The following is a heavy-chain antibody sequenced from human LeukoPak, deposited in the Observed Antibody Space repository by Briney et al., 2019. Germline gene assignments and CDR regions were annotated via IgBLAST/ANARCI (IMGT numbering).Heavy chain of an antibody. CDR2: IKQDGSEK. D-gene: IGHD3-10*01. Sequence: GGSLRLSCAASGFTFSSYWMSWVRQAPGKGLEWVANIKQDGSEKYYVDSVKGRFTISRDNAKNSLYLQMNSLGAEDTAVYYCAREARTVLLWFGELAGDAFDIWGQGTMVTVSS. CDR1: GFTFSSYW. V-gene: IGHV3-7*01. CDR3: AREARTVLLWFGELAGDAFDI. J-gene: IGHJ3*02.